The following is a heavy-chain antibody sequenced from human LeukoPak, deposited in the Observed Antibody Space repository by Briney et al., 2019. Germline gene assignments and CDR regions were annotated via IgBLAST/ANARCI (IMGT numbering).Heavy chain of an antibody. Sequence: GGSLRLSRAASGFTFSSYWMHWVRQAPGKGLVWVSRINSDGSSTSYADSVKGRFTISRDNAKNTLYLQMNSLRAEDTAVYYCASHRQIVPGSSGYWFDPWGQGTLVTVSS. V-gene: IGHV3-74*01. D-gene: IGHD2-2*01. CDR2: INSDGSST. CDR1: GFTFSSYW. CDR3: ASHRQIVPGSSGYWFDP. J-gene: IGHJ5*02.